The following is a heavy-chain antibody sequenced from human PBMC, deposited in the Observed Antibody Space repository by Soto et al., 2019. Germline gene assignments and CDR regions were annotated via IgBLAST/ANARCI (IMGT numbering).Heavy chain of an antibody. CDR2: ISSSSSYI. D-gene: IGHD1-26*01. Sequence: GGSLRLSCAASGFTFSSYSMNWVRQAPGKGLEWVSSISSSSSYIYYADSVKGRFTISRDNAKNSLYLQMNSLRAEDTAVYYCAESRVGATTHYFYGMDNWGQGTTVTVSS. CDR3: AESRVGATTHYFYGMDN. CDR1: GFTFSSYS. V-gene: IGHV3-21*01. J-gene: IGHJ6*02.